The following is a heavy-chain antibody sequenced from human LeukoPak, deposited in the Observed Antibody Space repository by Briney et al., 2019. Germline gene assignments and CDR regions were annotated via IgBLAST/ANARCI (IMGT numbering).Heavy chain of an antibody. CDR3: ATLFYGDYGFDY. D-gene: IGHD4-17*01. J-gene: IGHJ4*02. CDR1: GGSISSSSYY. V-gene: IGHV4-39*01. CDR2: IYYSGST. Sequence: PSETLSLTCTVSGGSISSSSYYWGWIRQPPGKGLEWIGSIYYSGSTYYNPSLKGRVTISVDTSKNQFSLKLSSVTAADTAVYYCATLFYGDYGFDYWGQGTLVTVSS.